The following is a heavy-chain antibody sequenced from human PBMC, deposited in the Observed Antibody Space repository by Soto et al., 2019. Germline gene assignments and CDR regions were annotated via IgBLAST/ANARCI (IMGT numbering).Heavy chain of an antibody. D-gene: IGHD2-2*01. Sequence: QAGGSLRLSCTASGFTFSRYAITWVRQAPGKGLEWVSAISGSGGSTYYADSVKGRFTISRDNSKNTLYLQMNSLRAEDTAVYYCAKDGGIPFCSSTSCYLYYWGQGNLVTVSS. CDR1: GFTFSRYA. CDR3: AKDGGIPFCSSTSCYLYY. V-gene: IGHV3-23*01. J-gene: IGHJ4*02. CDR2: ISGSGGST.